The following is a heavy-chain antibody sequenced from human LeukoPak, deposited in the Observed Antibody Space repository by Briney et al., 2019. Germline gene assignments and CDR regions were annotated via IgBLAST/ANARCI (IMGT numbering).Heavy chain of an antibody. V-gene: IGHV4-59*01. D-gene: IGHD5-18*01. Sequence: SETLSLTCTVSGGSISSYYWSWIRQPPGKGLEWIGYIYYSGSTNYNPSLKSRVTISVDTSKNQFSLKLSSVTAADTAVYYCARDARAYSYGLTRYFDLWGRGTLVTVSS. CDR1: GGSISSYY. CDR2: IYYSGST. CDR3: ARDARAYSYGLTRYFDL. J-gene: IGHJ2*01.